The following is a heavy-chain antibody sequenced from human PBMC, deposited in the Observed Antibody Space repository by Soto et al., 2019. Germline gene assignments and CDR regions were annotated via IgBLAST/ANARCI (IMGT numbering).Heavy chain of an antibody. CDR3: ASLSYDSGSLDY. CDR2: IYYSGST. J-gene: IGHJ4*02. Sequence: SETLSLTCTVSGGSISSSSYYWGWIRQPPGKGLEWIGSIYYSGSTYYNPSLKSRVTISVDTSKNQFSLKLSSVTAADTAVYYCASLSYDSGSLDYWGQGTLVTVS. CDR1: GGSISSSSYY. V-gene: IGHV4-39*01. D-gene: IGHD3-22*01.